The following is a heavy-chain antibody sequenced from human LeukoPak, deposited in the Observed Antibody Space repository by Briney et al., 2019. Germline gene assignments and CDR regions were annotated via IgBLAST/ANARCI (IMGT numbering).Heavy chain of an antibody. J-gene: IGHJ3*02. Sequence: GGSLRLSCAASGFTFSSYGMHWVRQAPGKGLEWVAFIRYDGSNKYYADSVKGRFTISRDNSKNSLYLQMNSLGAEDTALYYCAKDRSDLLGAFDIWGQGTMVTVSS. CDR2: IRYDGSNK. V-gene: IGHV3-30*02. CDR3: AKDRSDLLGAFDI. D-gene: IGHD7-27*01. CDR1: GFTFSSYG.